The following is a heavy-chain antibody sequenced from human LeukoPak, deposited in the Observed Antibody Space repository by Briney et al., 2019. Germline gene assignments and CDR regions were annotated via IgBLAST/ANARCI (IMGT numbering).Heavy chain of an antibody. J-gene: IGHJ4*02. CDR2: MNPNSGNT. D-gene: IGHD6-13*01. V-gene: IGHV1-8*03. CDR3: ARAQYNSSWYTRQALLGY. CDR1: GYTFTSYD. Sequence: ASVKVSCKASGYTFTSYDINWVRQATGQGLEWMGWMNPNSGNTGYAQKFQGRVTITRNTSISTAYMELSSLRSEDTAVYYCARAQYNSSWYTRQALLGYWGQGTLVTVSS.